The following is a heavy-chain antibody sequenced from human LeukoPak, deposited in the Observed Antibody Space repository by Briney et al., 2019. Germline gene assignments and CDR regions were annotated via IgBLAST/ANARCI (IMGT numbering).Heavy chain of an antibody. V-gene: IGHV3-9*01. CDR2: IGFSTGNV. Sequence: PGRSLRLSCVASGFTFDYSAFHWVRQAPGKGLEWVSGIGFSTGNVDYADSVRGRFTISRDNTKNFLFLQMDNLRTDDTAFYYCAKDNGNGWLGEFAFEYWGQGILVTVSS. J-gene: IGHJ4*02. CDR3: AKDNGNGWLGEFAFEY. D-gene: IGHD3-10*01. CDR1: GFTFDYSA.